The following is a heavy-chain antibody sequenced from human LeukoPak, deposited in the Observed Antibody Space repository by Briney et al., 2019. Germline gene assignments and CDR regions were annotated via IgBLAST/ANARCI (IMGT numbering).Heavy chain of an antibody. CDR1: GYTFTYYA. V-gene: IGHV1-3*01. CDR2: INVENVNT. D-gene: IGHD6-19*01. J-gene: IGHJ4*02. CDR3: ARGGPNRSGWTLDY. Sequence: AASVKVSCEASGYTFTYYAMHWVRLAPGQGLEWVGWINVENVNTESTQRFQGRVSITWDTSATTAYRELSSLRSEDTAVCYCARGGPNRSGWTLDYWGQGTLLTVSS.